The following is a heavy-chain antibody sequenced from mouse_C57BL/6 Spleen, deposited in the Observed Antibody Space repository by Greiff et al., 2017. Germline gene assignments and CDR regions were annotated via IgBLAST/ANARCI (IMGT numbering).Heavy chain of an antibody. CDR1: GYTFTSYW. CDR3: ARRIYYDYDWFAY. J-gene: IGHJ3*01. CDR2: INPSSGYT. Sequence: QVQLQQSGAELAKPGASVKLSCKASGYTFTSYWMHWVKQRPGQGLEWIGYINPSSGYTKYNQKFKDKATLTADKSSSTAYMQLSSLTYDDSAVYYCARRIYYDYDWFAYWGQGTLVTVSA. D-gene: IGHD2-4*01. V-gene: IGHV1-7*01.